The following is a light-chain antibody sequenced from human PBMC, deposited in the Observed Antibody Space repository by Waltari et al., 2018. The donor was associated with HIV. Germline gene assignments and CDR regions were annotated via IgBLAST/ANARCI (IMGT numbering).Light chain of an antibody. Sequence: QSVLTQPPSMPGAPGPRVTNPCTGTSPTIGAGYAVQWYEQFPGSVPRLLIYDNTNRPSGVPDRFSGSKSGTSASLAISGLQAEDEADYYCQSYDSSLKVIFGGGTKVTVL. CDR3: QSYDSSLKVI. V-gene: IGLV1-40*01. J-gene: IGLJ2*01. CDR1: SPTIGAGYA. CDR2: DNT.